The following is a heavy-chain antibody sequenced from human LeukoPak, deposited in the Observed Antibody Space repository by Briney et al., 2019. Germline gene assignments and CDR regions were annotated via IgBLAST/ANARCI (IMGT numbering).Heavy chain of an antibody. CDR3: AKEGPYSSSSYYFDY. CDR2: IYSGGST. Sequence: GGSLRLSCAASGFTVSSNYMSWVRQAPGKGLEWVSVIYSGGSTYYADSVKGRFTISRDNSKNTLYLQMNSLRAEDTAVYYCAKEGPYSSSSYYFDYWGQGTLVTVSS. J-gene: IGHJ4*02. V-gene: IGHV3-53*01. CDR1: GFTVSSNY. D-gene: IGHD6-6*01.